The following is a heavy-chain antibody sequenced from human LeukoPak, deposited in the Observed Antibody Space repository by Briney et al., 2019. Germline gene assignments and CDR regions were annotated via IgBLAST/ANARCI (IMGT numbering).Heavy chain of an antibody. J-gene: IGHJ4*02. Sequence: SETLSLTCTVSGGSISSYYWSWIRQPPGKGLEWIGSIYYSGSTYYNPSLKSRVTISVDTSKNQFSLKLSSVTAADTAVYYCARHYPNHYGDAFDYWGQGTLVTVSS. V-gene: IGHV4-59*08. CDR3: ARHYPNHYGDAFDY. CDR2: IYYSGST. CDR1: GGSISSYY. D-gene: IGHD4-17*01.